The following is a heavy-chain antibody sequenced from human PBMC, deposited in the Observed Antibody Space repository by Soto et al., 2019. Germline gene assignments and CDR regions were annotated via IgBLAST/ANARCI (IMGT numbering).Heavy chain of an antibody. CDR2: IHHSGST. D-gene: IGHD2-8*01. Sequence: QVQLQESGPGLVKPSETLSLTCAVSGDSISSRNWWSWVRQTPGKGLEYIGEIHHSGSTNYNPSLKSRVTMSVDKSKNQFTLNLNSVSAADTAIDYCARRKLEMMYVGWFVPWGQGTLVTVSS. J-gene: IGHJ5*02. CDR3: ARRKLEMMYVGWFVP. V-gene: IGHV4-4*02. CDR1: GDSISSRNW.